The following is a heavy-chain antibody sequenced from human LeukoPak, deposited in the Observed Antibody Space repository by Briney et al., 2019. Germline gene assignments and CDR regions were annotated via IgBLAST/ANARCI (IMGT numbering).Heavy chain of an antibody. CDR1: GFTFSDYG. Sequence: GGSLRLSCAAAGFTFSDYGMNWVRQAPGKGLEWVSGISGSGISTYYADSVEGRFTISRDNSKNTLYLQMNSLRVEDTAVYYCAKSWNYYDSSGDDALDIWGQGTMVTVSS. D-gene: IGHD3-22*01. J-gene: IGHJ3*02. CDR3: AKSWNYYDSSGDDALDI. V-gene: IGHV3-23*01. CDR2: ISGSGIST.